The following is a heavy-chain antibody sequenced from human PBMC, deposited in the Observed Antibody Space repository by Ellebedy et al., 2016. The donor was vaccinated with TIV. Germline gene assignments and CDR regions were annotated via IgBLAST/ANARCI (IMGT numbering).Heavy chain of an antibody. D-gene: IGHD3-3*01. CDR1: GHTFTTYG. Sequence: ASVKVSCXASGHTFTTYGIHWVRQAPGQRLEWMGWINTGNGNTKYSQRLQGRVTITRDTSATTAYMELSGLMSEDTAVYYCATREWQDPMDVWGQGTTVIVSS. CDR3: ATREWQDPMDV. CDR2: INTGNGNT. V-gene: IGHV1-3*04. J-gene: IGHJ6*02.